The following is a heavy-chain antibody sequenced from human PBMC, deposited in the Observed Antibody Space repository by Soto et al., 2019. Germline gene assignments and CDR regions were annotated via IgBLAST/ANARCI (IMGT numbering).Heavy chain of an antibody. CDR2: ISYDGSNK. Sequence: QVQLVESGGGVVQPGRSLRLSCAASGFTFSSYAMHWVRQAPGKGLEWVAVISYDGSNKYYADSVKGRFTISRDNSKNPLYLQMNSLRAEDTAVYYCVIDYGYHWYFDLWGRGTLVTVSS. CDR3: VIDYGYHWYFDL. J-gene: IGHJ2*01. CDR1: GFTFSSYA. V-gene: IGHV3-30-3*01. D-gene: IGHD5-18*01.